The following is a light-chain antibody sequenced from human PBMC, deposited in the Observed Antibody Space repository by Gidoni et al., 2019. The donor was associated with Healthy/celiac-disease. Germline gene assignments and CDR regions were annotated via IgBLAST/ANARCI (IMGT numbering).Light chain of an antibody. CDR2: GAS. CDR1: QSISSH. Sequence: IKMTQSPSSLSASVGDRVTITCRASQSISSHLHWYQQKPGKAPKLLIYGASRWQSGIPSRFSGSGSGTEFTLTISSLQPEDFATYYCQQSYSTPWTFGQGTKVEIK. CDR3: QQSYSTPWT. V-gene: IGKV1-39*01. J-gene: IGKJ1*01.